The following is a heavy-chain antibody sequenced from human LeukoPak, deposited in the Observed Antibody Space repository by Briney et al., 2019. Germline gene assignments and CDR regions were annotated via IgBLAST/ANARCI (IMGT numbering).Heavy chain of an antibody. J-gene: IGHJ5*02. CDR2: IYYSGTT. Sequence: SETLSLTCTVSGYSISSGYYWGWIRQPPGKGLEWIGSIYYSGTTHYNPSLKSRVTISVDTSKNQFSLNLTSVTAADTAVYYCARPIAASRTSSYNWFDPWGQGTLVTVSS. V-gene: IGHV4-38-2*02. CDR1: GYSISSGYY. D-gene: IGHD6-13*01. CDR3: ARPIAASRTSSYNWFDP.